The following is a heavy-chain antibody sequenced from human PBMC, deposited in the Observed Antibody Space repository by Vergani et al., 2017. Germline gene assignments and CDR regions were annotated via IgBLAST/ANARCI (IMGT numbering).Heavy chain of an antibody. V-gene: IGHV3-23*01. J-gene: IGHJ4*02. Sequence: EVQLLESGGGLVQPGGSLRLSCAASGFTFSSYAMSWVRQAPGKGLEWVSAISGSGGSTYYADAVKGRFTISRDNSKNTLYLQMNSLRAEDPAVYYCAKGRGSSWFRFDYWGQGTLVTVAA. D-gene: IGHD6-13*01. CDR2: ISGSGGST. CDR3: AKGRGSSWFRFDY. CDR1: GFTFSSYA.